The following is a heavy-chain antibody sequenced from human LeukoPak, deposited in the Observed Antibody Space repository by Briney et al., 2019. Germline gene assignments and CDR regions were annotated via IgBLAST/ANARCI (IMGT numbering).Heavy chain of an antibody. CDR3: VLAMAGALTD. CDR2: VKFIGIT. J-gene: IGHJ4*02. V-gene: IGHV4-34*01. Sequence: SGTLSLICAVSGGSFRGHSWTWIRQTLGKGLEWIGEVKFIGITDYNPSLRSQVSITMDTSRDNFSLNLASVTAADTGIYYCVLAMAGALTDWGQGTRVAVSS. CDR1: GGSFRGHS. D-gene: IGHD5-24*01.